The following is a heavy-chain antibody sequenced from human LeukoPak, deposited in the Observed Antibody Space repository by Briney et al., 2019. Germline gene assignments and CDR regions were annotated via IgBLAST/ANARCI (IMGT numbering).Heavy chain of an antibody. Sequence: GASVKVSCKASGYTFSAYCMHWVRQAPGQGLEWMGWINPKSGGTNYAQKFQDRVTMTRDTSISSTYMELSRLKSDDTAVYYCVRDLGISGWYAPPLGYFDSWGQGTLVTVSS. D-gene: IGHD6-19*01. J-gene: IGHJ4*02. CDR2: INPKSGGT. CDR1: GYTFSAYC. CDR3: VRDLGISGWYAPPLGYFDS. V-gene: IGHV1-2*02.